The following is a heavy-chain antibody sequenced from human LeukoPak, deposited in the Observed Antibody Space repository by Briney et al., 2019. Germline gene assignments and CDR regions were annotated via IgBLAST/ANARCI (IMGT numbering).Heavy chain of an antibody. Sequence: GASVKVSCKASGGTFSSYATSWVRQAPGQGLEWMGGIIPIFGTANYAQKFQGRVTITADESTSTAYMELSSLRSEDTAVYYCARYSYYYDSSGYPYYYGMDVWGQGTTVTVSS. CDR3: ARYSYYYDSSGYPYYYGMDV. CDR1: GGTFSSYA. J-gene: IGHJ6*02. V-gene: IGHV1-69*01. CDR2: IIPIFGTA. D-gene: IGHD3-22*01.